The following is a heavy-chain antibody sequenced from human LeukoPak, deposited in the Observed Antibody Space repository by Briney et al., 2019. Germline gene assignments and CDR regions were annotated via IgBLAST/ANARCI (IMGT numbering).Heavy chain of an antibody. D-gene: IGHD3-10*01. V-gene: IGHV3-43D*03. CDR2: ISWDGGST. CDR1: GFTFDDYA. CDR3: AKAHYGSGSYEGPAFDY. Sequence: GGSLRLSCAASGFTFDDYAMHWARQAPGKGLEWVSLISWDGGSTYYADSVKGRFTISRDNSKNSLYLQMNSLRAEDTALYYCAKAHYGSGSYEGPAFDYWGQGTLVTVSS. J-gene: IGHJ4*02.